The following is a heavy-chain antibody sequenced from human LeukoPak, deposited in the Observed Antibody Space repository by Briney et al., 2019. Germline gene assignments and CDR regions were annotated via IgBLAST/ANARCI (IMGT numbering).Heavy chain of an antibody. D-gene: IGHD3-3*01. J-gene: IGHJ6*03. CDR3: ARGRFWSGYYPYYYYYMDV. CDR2: INHSGST. V-gene: IGHV4-39*07. CDR1: GGSISSSSYY. Sequence: SETLSLTCTVSGGSISSSSYYWGWIRQPPGKGLEWIGEINHSGSTNYNPSLKSRVTISVDTSKNQFSLKLSSVTAADTAVYYCARGRFWSGYYPYYYYYMDVWGKGTTVTVSS.